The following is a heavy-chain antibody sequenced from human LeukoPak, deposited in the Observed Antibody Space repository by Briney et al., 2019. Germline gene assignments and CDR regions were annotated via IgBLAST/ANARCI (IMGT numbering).Heavy chain of an antibody. CDR2: IWYDGSNK. J-gene: IGHJ4*02. CDR1: GFTFSSYG. V-gene: IGHV3-33*01. D-gene: IGHD2-2*01. CDR3: AREANYCASTRCCFEY. Sequence: PGGSLRLSCAASGFTFSSYGMHWVRQAPGKGLEWVAVIWYDGSNKYYADSVKGRFTISRDNSKNTLYLEMDSLRAEDTAVYYCAREANYCASTRCCFEYWGQGTLVTVSS.